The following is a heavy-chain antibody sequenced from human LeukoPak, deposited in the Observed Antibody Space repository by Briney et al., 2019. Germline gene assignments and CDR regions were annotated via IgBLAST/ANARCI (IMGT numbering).Heavy chain of an antibody. CDR1: GFTFSSYW. CDR3: SSQPAVVDLDL. D-gene: IGHD5-18*01. J-gene: IGHJ4*02. Sequence: GGSLRLSCAASGFTFSSYWMTWVRQAPGKGLEWVANIKPDGSGKTYVDSVKGRFTISGDNAKNSLYLQTNSLRVEDTAAYYCSSQPAVVDLDLWGQGTLVTVSS. CDR2: IKPDGSGK. V-gene: IGHV3-7*01.